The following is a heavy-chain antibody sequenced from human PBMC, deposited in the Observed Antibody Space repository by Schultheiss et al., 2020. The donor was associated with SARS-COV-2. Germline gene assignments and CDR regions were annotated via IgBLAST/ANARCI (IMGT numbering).Heavy chain of an antibody. CDR2: ISYDGSNK. CDR3: ARDDAHAEYFQH. V-gene: IGHV3-30-3*01. CDR1: GFTFSSYW. J-gene: IGHJ1*01. Sequence: GGSLRLSCAASGFTFSSYWMHWVRQAPGKGLEWVAVISYDGSNKYYADSVKGRFTISRDNSKNTLYLQMNSLRAEDTAVYYCARDDAHAEYFQHWGQGTLVTVSS.